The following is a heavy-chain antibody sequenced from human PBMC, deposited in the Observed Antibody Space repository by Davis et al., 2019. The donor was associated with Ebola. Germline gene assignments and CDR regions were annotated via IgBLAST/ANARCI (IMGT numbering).Heavy chain of an antibody. D-gene: IGHD5-18*01. V-gene: IGHV6-1*01. CDR2: TYYNSKWFH. Sequence: HPQTLSLTRAISGDRVSSGGWNWVRQSPSRGLEWLGRTYYNSKWFHDYAVSVKSRITINPDTSKNQFSLQLNSVTPEDTALYYCAKGWLRGGMDVWGEGTTVTVSS. CDR1: GDRVSSGG. J-gene: IGHJ6*04. CDR3: AKGWLRGGMDV.